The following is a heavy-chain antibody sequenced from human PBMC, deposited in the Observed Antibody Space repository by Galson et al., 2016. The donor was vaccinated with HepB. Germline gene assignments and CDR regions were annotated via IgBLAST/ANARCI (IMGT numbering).Heavy chain of an antibody. Sequence: SETLSLTCTVSGDSMNIYFWNWIRQPAGKGLKWIGRVYASGDTNYNPSLKSRVTMSLDTSLRQFSLKLTSVTAADTAVYYCARENVALAAHDIWGQGILVAVS. CDR1: GDSMNIYF. D-gene: IGHD6-25*01. CDR2: VYASGDT. CDR3: ARENVALAAHDI. V-gene: IGHV4-4*07. J-gene: IGHJ4*02.